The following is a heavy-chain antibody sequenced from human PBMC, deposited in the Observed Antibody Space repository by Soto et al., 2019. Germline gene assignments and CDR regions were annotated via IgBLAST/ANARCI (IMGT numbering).Heavy chain of an antibody. J-gene: IGHJ6*02. CDR1: GGSISSYY. CDR2: IYYSGST. V-gene: IGHV4-59*01. CDR3: ARATLQQLGGMDV. Sequence: QVQLQESGPGLVKPSETLSLTCTVSGGSISSYYWSWIRQPPGKGLEWIGYIYYSGSTNYNPSLTSRVTISVDTSKNQFSLKLSSVTAADTAVYYCARATLQQLGGMDVWGQGTTVTVSS. D-gene: IGHD6-13*01.